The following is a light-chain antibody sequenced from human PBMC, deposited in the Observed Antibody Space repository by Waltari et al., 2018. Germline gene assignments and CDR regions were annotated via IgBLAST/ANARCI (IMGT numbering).Light chain of an antibody. CDR3: QQYNGR. Sequence: DIQMTQSPSTLSASVGDRVTITCRASQSISNLLAWYQQKPGKAPKYLISKASNLESGVPSRFSGSGSGIEFTLTISSLQPDDFASYYCQQYNGRFGQGTKVEMK. V-gene: IGKV1-5*03. J-gene: IGKJ1*01. CDR2: KAS. CDR1: QSISNL.